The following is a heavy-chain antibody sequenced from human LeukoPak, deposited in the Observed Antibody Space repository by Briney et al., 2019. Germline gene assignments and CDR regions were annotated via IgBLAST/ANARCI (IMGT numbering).Heavy chain of an antibody. J-gene: IGHJ2*01. V-gene: IGHV3-9*01. CDR3: AKAPYGDDWYFDL. CDR1: GFTFDDYA. CDR2: ISWNSGSI. D-gene: IGHD4-17*01. Sequence: GRSLRLSCAASGFTFDDYAMHWVRQAPGKGLEWVSGISWNSGSIGYADSGKGRFTISRDNAKNSLYLQMNSLRAEDTALHYCAKAPYGDDWYFDLWGRGTLVTVSS.